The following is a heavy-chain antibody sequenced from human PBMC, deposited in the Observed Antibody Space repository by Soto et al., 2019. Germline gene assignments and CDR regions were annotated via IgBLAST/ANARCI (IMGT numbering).Heavy chain of an antibody. J-gene: IGHJ6*02. CDR2: IIPMFGST. Sequence: QMQLVQSGTEVKKPGSSVKVSCRASGGTFNAYALSWVRQAPGQGLEWMGGIIPMFGSTKYAQKFQGRATITADESTTTAHMELRSLRYEDTAVYYCARERGVVVPAVMEYYGLDVWGQGTTVTVSS. CDR3: ARERGVVVPAVMEYYGLDV. CDR1: GGTFNAYA. V-gene: IGHV1-69*01. D-gene: IGHD2-2*01.